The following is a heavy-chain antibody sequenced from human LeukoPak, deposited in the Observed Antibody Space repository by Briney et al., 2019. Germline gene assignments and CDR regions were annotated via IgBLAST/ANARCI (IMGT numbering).Heavy chain of an antibody. D-gene: IGHD2-15*01. CDR3: ARGGYCSGGSCGVIYYYMDV. CDR2: IIPIFCTA. J-gene: IGHJ6*03. V-gene: IGHV1-69*13. CDR1: GGTFSSYA. Sequence: SVKVSCKASGGTFSSYAISWVRQAPGQGLEWMGGIIPIFCTANYAQKFQGRVTITADESTSTAYMELSSLRSEDTAVYYCARGGYCSGGSCGVIYYYMDVWGKGTTVTVSS.